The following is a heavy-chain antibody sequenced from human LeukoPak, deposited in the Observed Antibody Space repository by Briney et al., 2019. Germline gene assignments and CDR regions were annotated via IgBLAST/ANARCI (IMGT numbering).Heavy chain of an antibody. J-gene: IGHJ4*02. Sequence: QPGRSLRLSCAASGFTFSSYGMHWVRQAPGKGLEWVAVIWYDGSNKYYADSVKGRFTISRDNSKNTLYLQMNSLRAEDTAVYYCARWGHYDSSGYCDYWGQGTLVTVSS. D-gene: IGHD3-22*01. V-gene: IGHV3-33*01. CDR1: GFTFSSYG. CDR2: IWYDGSNK. CDR3: ARWGHYDSSGYCDY.